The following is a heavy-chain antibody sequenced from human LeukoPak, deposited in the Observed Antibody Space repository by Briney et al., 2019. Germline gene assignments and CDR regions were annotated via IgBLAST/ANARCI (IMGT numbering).Heavy chain of an antibody. Sequence: SSVQVSCKASGGTFSSYAISWVRQAPGQGLEWMGGIIPIFGTANYAQKFQGRVTITADKSTSTAYMELSSLRSEDTAVYYCAKGDTTWELPHDDWGQGTLVTVSS. D-gene: IGHD1-26*01. CDR1: GGTFSSYA. J-gene: IGHJ4*02. CDR2: IIPIFGTA. CDR3: AKGDTTWELPHDD. V-gene: IGHV1-69*06.